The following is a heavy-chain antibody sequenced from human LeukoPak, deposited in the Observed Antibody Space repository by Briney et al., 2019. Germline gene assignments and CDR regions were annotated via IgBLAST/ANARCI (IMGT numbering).Heavy chain of an antibody. CDR3: ARDRTVAGFHLEAY. Sequence: ASVKVSCKTSGYTFTGYYIHWVRQAPGQGLEWMGRINPNSGGTNYAQKLQGRVTMTTDTSTSTAYMELRSLRSDDTAVYFCARDRTVAGFHLEAYWGQGTLVTVSS. D-gene: IGHD6-19*01. CDR1: GYTFTGYY. V-gene: IGHV1-2*06. J-gene: IGHJ4*02. CDR2: INPNSGGT.